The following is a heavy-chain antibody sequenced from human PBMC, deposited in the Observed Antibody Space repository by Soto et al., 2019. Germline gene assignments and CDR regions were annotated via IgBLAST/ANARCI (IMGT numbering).Heavy chain of an antibody. J-gene: IGHJ6*02. CDR2: IYYSGST. V-gene: IGHV4-59*01. D-gene: IGHD2-21*02. CDR1: GGSISSDY. Sequence: QVQLQESGPGLVKPSETLSLTCSVSGGSISSDYWSWIRQPPGKGLEWIGYIYYSGSTNYNPSLKSRVTISVDTSKIQFSLKLSSVTAADTAVYYWARVTGGNSYYYYAMDVWGQGTTVTVSS. CDR3: ARVTGGNSYYYYAMDV.